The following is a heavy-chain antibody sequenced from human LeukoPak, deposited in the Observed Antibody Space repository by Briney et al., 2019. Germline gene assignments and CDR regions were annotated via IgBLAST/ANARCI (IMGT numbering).Heavy chain of an antibody. CDR1: GGTFSSYA. Sequence: ASVKVSCKASGGTFSSYAISWVRQAPGQGLEWMGGIIPIFGTANYAQKFQGRVTITADESTSTAYMELSSLRSEDTAVYYCASEGYCGGDCYSYWGQGTLVTVSS. V-gene: IGHV1-69*13. J-gene: IGHJ4*02. CDR2: IIPIFGTA. D-gene: IGHD2-21*02. CDR3: ASEGYCGGDCYSY.